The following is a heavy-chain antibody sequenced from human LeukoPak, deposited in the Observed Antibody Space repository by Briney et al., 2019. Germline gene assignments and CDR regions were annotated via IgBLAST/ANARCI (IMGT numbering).Heavy chain of an antibody. CDR3: AREGGNYYAEYFQH. Sequence: GGSLRLSCAAAGFTFSSYAMHWVRQAPGKGLASVAVISYDGSNKYYADSVKGRFTISRDNSKNTLYLQMNSLRAEDTAVYYCAREGGNYYAEYFQHWCQGTLVTVSS. J-gene: IGHJ1*01. V-gene: IGHV3-30*04. CDR2: ISYDGSNK. D-gene: IGHD3-10*01. CDR1: GFTFSSYA.